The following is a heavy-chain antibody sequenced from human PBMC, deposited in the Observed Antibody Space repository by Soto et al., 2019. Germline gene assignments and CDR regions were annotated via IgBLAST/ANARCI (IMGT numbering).Heavy chain of an antibody. CDR3: ARSPTIHYYDSSGPDAFDI. CDR1: GFTFSSYA. Sequence: GGSLRLSCAASGFTFSSYAMSWVRQAPGKGLEWVSAISGSGGSTYYADSVKGRFTISRDNSKNTLYLQMNSLRAEDTAVYYCARSPTIHYYDSSGPDAFDIWGQGTMVTVSS. J-gene: IGHJ3*02. D-gene: IGHD3-22*01. V-gene: IGHV3-23*01. CDR2: ISGSGGST.